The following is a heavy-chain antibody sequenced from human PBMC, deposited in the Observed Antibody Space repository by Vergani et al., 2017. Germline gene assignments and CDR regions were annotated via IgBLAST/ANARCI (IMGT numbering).Heavy chain of an antibody. D-gene: IGHD6-19*01. CDR1: GYSFTSYW. Sequence: EVQLVQSGAVVKKPGESLKISCTGSGYSFTSYWIGWVRQMPGKGLEWMGIIYPGDSDTRYSPSFQGQVTISADKSLRTAYLQWSSLKASDTAMYYWARLVAVAGMSSGAFDIWGQGTMVTVSS. CDR3: ARLVAVAGMSSGAFDI. J-gene: IGHJ3*02. V-gene: IGHV5-51*01. CDR2: IYPGDSDT.